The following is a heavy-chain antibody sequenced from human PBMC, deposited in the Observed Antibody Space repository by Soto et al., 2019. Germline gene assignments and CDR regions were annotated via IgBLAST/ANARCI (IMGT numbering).Heavy chain of an antibody. CDR2: STNKADSYTT. D-gene: IGHD6-25*01. J-gene: IGHJ3*02. V-gene: IGHV3-72*01. CDR3: SRWYSGVSVYAFDI. Sequence: EVQLVESGGGLVQPGGSLRLSCVASGSGFSFSDHYMDWVRQAPGKGLEWVGRSTNKADSYTTEYAPSVKGRFTISRDDSKNALYLQINSLKTEDTAVYYCSRWYSGVSVYAFDIWGQGTMVTVSS. CDR1: GSGFSFSDHY.